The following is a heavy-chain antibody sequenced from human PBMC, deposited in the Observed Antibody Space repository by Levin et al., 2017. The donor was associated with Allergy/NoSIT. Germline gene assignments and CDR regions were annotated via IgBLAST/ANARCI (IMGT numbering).Heavy chain of an antibody. D-gene: IGHD3-10*01. CDR3: AKDFGHTYGYYFDY. CDR1: GFTFSSYA. CDR2: ISGSGDST. V-gene: IGHV3-23*01. J-gene: IGHJ4*02. Sequence: ETLSLTCAASGFTFSSYAMSWVRQPPGKGLEWVSGISGSGDSTYYADSVKGRLAISRDNSKSTLYLQMSSLRAEDTAIYYCAKDFGHTYGYYFDYWGQGTRVTVSS.